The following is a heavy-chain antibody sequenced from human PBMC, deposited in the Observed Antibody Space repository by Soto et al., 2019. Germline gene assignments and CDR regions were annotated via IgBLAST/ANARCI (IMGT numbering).Heavy chain of an antibody. D-gene: IGHD5-12*01. CDR1: GGSISSYY. J-gene: IGHJ5*02. CDR3: ARYWIEATMGGNWFDP. Sequence: SETLSLTCTVSGGSISSYYWSWIRQPAGKGLEWIGRIYTSGSTNYNPSLKSRVTMSVDTSKNQFSLKLSSVTAADTAVYYCARYWIEATMGGNWFDPWGQGTLVTVSS. V-gene: IGHV4-4*07. CDR2: IYTSGST.